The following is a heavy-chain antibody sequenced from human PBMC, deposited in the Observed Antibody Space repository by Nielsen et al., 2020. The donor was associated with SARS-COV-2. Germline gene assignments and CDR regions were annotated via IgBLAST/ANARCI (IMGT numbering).Heavy chain of an antibody. J-gene: IGHJ6*03. CDR3: ARVLRDIVVVPAAMHYYYYYMDV. CDR1: GFTFSSYG. CDR2: IWYDGSNK. D-gene: IGHD2-2*01. Sequence: GGSLRLSCAASGFTFSSYGMHWVRQAPGKGLEWVAVIWYDGSNKYYADSVKGRFTISRDNSKNTLYLQMNSLRAEDTAVYYCARVLRDIVVVPAAMHYYYYYMDVWGKGTTVTVSS. V-gene: IGHV3-33*01.